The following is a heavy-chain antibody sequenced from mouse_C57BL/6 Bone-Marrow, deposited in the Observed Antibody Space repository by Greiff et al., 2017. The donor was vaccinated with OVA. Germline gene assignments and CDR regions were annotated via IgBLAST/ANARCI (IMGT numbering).Heavy chain of an antibody. CDR2: IYPRSGNT. D-gene: IGHD1-1*01. V-gene: IGHV1-81*01. CDR1: GYTFTSYG. CDR3: ARPLYGSILYYAMDY. J-gene: IGHJ4*01. Sequence: VQVVESGAELARPGASVKLSCKASGYTFTSYGISWVKQRTGQGLEWIGEIYPRSGNTYYNEKFKGKATLTADKSSSTAYMELRSLTSEDSAVYFCARPLYGSILYYAMDYWGQGTSVTVSS.